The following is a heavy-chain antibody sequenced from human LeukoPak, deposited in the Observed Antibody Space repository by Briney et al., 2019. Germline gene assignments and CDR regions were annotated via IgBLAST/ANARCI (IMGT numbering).Heavy chain of an antibody. CDR2: ISGSGGST. V-gene: IGHV3-23*01. Sequence: GGSLRLSCAASGFTFSSFAMSWVRQAPGKGPEWVSVISGSGGSTYYADPMKGRLAISRDNFKDTLYLQMSSLRAEDTAVYYCAKSGYCSGGNCFAWVDYWGQGTLVTVSS. CDR3: AKSGYCSGGNCFAWVDY. D-gene: IGHD2-15*01. CDR1: GFTFSSFA. J-gene: IGHJ4*02.